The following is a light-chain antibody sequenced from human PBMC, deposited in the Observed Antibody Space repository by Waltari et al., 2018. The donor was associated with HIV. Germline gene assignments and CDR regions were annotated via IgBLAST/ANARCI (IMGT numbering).Light chain of an antibody. Sequence: HSVLTQPPSVSGAPGQRVTISCTGSSSNIGAGYDVHWYQHLPGTSPKLLIYCNTNRPSGVPDRFSGSKSGTSASLAITGLQAEDEADYYCQSYDSSLSGFVFGTGTKVTVL. CDR3: QSYDSSLSGFV. J-gene: IGLJ1*01. CDR1: SSNIGAGYD. V-gene: IGLV1-40*01. CDR2: CNT.